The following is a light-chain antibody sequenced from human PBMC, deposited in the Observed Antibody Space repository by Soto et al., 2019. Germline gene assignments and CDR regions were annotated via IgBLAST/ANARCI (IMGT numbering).Light chain of an antibody. CDR2: YDD. Sequence: QSVLTQPASVCEAPSRRVTISCSGSSSNIGNNAVNWYQQLPGKAPKLLIYYDDLLPSGVSDRFSASKSGTSASLAISGLQSEDEADYHCAAWDDSLNGYVFGTGTKVTVL. CDR1: SSNIGNNA. V-gene: IGLV1-36*01. CDR3: AAWDDSLNGYV. J-gene: IGLJ1*01.